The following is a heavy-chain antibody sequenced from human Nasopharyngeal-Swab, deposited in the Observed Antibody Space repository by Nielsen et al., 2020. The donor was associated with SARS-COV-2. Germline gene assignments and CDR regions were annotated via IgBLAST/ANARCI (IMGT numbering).Heavy chain of an antibody. D-gene: IGHD1-26*01. CDR1: EFTMSRNG. Sequence: LSLTCAASEFTMSRNGMHWVRQAPGKGLEWVAYISSSSSTSYYADSVKGRFTISRDNPKNSLYLQMNSLRDEDTALYYCARDVAIVGATLENWSQGTLVTVSS. CDR3: ARDVAIVGATLEN. CDR2: ISSSSSTS. J-gene: IGHJ4*02. V-gene: IGHV3-48*02.